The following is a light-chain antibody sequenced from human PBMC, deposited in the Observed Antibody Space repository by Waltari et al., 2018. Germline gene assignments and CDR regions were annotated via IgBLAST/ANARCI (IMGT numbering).Light chain of an antibody. J-gene: IGLJ2*01. V-gene: IGLV2-23*02. Sequence: QSALTQPASVSGSPGQSITISCTGTSSDVGNYNLVSWYQQHPGKAPKLMIYEVSKRPSGVSNRVSGSKSGNTASLTISGLQAEDEADYYCCSYAGSSTLVFGGGTKLTVL. CDR3: CSYAGSSTLV. CDR1: SSDVGNYNL. CDR2: EVS.